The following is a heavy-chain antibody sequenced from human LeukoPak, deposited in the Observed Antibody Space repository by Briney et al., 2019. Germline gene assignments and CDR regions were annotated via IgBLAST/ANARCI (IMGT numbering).Heavy chain of an antibody. CDR1: GFTFSDYY. D-gene: IGHD6-13*01. CDR2: ISSSGSTI. CDR3: ARLKYSSSWSSLAVAHPLWYYMDV. Sequence: PGGSLRLSCAASGFTFSDYYMSWLRQAPGKGLEWVSYISSSGSTIYYADSVKGRFTISRDNAKNSLYLQMNSLRAEDTAVYYCARLKYSSSWSSLAVAHPLWYYMDVWGKGTTVTVSS. V-gene: IGHV3-11*04. J-gene: IGHJ6*03.